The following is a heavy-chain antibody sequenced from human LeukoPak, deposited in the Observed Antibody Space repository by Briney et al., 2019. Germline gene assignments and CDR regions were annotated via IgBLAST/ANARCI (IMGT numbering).Heavy chain of an antibody. CDR3: ARTPHYYDSSGFAY. V-gene: IGHV5-51*01. Sequence: GGSLKISCKGSGYSFTSYWIGWVRPMPGKGLEWMGFIYPGDSDTRYSPSFQGQVTISADKSISTAYLQWSSLKASDTAMYYCARTPHYYDSSGFAYWGQGTLVTVSS. CDR1: GYSFTSYW. CDR2: IYPGDSDT. D-gene: IGHD3-22*01. J-gene: IGHJ4*02.